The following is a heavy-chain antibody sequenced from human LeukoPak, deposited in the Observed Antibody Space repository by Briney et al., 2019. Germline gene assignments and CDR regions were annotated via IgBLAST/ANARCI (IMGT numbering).Heavy chain of an antibody. V-gene: IGHV3-66*01. D-gene: IGHD3-10*01. CDR3: ARDHSASGSYPNP. CDR1: GFTVSSNY. CDR2: IYSDGNT. Sequence: GGSLRLSCAASGFTVSSNYMSWVRQAPGKGLEWVSVIYSDGNTYYADSVRGRFTISRDNSKNTLYLQMNSLRAEDTAVYYCARDHSASGSYPNPWSQGTLVTVSS. J-gene: IGHJ5*02.